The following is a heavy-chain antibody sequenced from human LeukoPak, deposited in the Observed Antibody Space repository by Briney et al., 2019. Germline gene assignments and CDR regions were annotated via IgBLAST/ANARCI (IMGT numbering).Heavy chain of an antibody. Sequence: GGSLRLSCAASGFTFSSYWMHWVRQAPGKGLVWVSRINSDGSSTSYADSVKGRFTISRDNAKNSLYLQMNSLRAEDTAVYYCAREGGPFYDILTGYRPPFDYWGQGTLVTVSS. J-gene: IGHJ4*02. CDR1: GFTFSSYW. CDR2: INSDGSST. CDR3: AREGGPFYDILTGYRPPFDY. D-gene: IGHD3-9*01. V-gene: IGHV3-74*01.